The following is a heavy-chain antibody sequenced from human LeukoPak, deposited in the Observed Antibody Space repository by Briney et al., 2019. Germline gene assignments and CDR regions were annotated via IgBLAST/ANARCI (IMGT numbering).Heavy chain of an antibody. CDR1: GYTFTGYY. Sequence: ASVKVSCKASGYTFTGYYMHWVRQAPGQGLEWMGRINPNSGGTNYAQKFQGRVTMTRDTSISAAYMELSRLRSDDTAVYYCARAGIAATSYYYYMDVWGKGTTVTVSS. CDR3: ARAGIAATSYYYYMDV. J-gene: IGHJ6*03. D-gene: IGHD6-13*01. V-gene: IGHV1-2*06. CDR2: INPNSGGT.